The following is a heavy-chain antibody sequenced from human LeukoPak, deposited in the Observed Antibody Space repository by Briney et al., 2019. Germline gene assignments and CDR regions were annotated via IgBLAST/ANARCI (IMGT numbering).Heavy chain of an antibody. CDR3: ARGGPNGVVHLVRYYYYGMDV. CDR1: GGSLSGYY. D-gene: IGHD2-15*01. Sequence: SETLSLTCAVYGGSLSGYYWSWIRQPPGKGLEWIGEINHSGSTNYNPSLKSRVTISVDTSKNQFSLKLSSVTAADTAVYYCARGGPNGVVHLVRYYYYGMDVWGQGTTVTVSS. CDR2: INHSGST. V-gene: IGHV4-34*01. J-gene: IGHJ6*02.